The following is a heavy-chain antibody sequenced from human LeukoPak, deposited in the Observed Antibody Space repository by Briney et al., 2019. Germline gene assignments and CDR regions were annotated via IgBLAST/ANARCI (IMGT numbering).Heavy chain of an antibody. D-gene: IGHD3-22*01. CDR3: ARATLGWGHSSGYYSWVYFDY. J-gene: IGHJ4*02. CDR1: GGSISSYY. CDR2: IYYSGST. Sequence: SETLSLTCTVSGGSISSYYWSWIRQPPGKGLEWIGYIYYSGSTNYNPSLKSRVTISVDTSKNQFSLKLSSVTAADTAVYYCARATLGWGHSSGYYSWVYFDYWGQGTLVTVSS. V-gene: IGHV4-59*08.